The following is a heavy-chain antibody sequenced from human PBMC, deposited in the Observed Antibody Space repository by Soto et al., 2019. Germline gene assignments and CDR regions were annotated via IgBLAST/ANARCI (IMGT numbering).Heavy chain of an antibody. J-gene: IGHJ5*02. CDR3: ARGVGDYGDYGRPGDWFDP. Sequence: QLQLQESGSGLVKPSQTLSLTCAVSGGSISSGGYSWSWIRQPPGKGLEWIGYIYHSGSTYYNPSLKSRVTISVDRSKNQFSLKLSSVTAADTAVYYCARGVGDYGDYGRPGDWFDPWGQGTLVTVS. D-gene: IGHD4-17*01. CDR2: IYHSGST. CDR1: GGSISSGGYS. V-gene: IGHV4-30-2*01.